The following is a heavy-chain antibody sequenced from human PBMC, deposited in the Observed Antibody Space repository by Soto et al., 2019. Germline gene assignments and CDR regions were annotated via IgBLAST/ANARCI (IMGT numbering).Heavy chain of an antibody. CDR2: ISYDGSNK. CDR1: GFTFSSYA. D-gene: IGHD3-9*01. J-gene: IGHJ6*02. CDR3: ARDRRPLRYFDWLEYYYYGMDV. Sequence: PGGSLRLSCAASGFTFSSYAMHWVRQAPGKGLEWVAVISYDGSNKYYADSVKGRFTISRDNSKNTLYLQMNSLRAEDTAVYYCARDRRPLRYFDWLEYYYYGMDVWGQGATVTVSS. V-gene: IGHV3-30-3*01.